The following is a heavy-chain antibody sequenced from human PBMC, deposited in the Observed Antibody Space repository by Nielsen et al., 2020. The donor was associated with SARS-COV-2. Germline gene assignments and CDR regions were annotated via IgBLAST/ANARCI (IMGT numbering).Heavy chain of an antibody. CDR1: GLTFTHYL. CDR3: AKSGGSYTSGFFDY. D-gene: IGHD3-16*01. Sequence: GGSLRLSCAASGLTFTHYLLTWVRQAPGKGLEWVSAITGRGHSTYYPDSVKGRFTISRDNSKNTLYLQMNSLRAEDTAIYYCAKSGGSYTSGFFDYWGQGSLVTVSS. J-gene: IGHJ4*02. CDR2: ITGRGHST. V-gene: IGHV3-23*01.